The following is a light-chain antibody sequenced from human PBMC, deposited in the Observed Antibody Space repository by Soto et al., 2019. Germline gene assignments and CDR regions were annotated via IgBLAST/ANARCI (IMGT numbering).Light chain of an antibody. Sequence: QSALTQPASVSGSPGQSITISCAGSSTDVGGYNYVSWYQQHPGKAPKLMIYDVSNRPSGVSYRFSGSKSDNTASLTISGLQAEDEGDYYCSSYTSSGTYVFGTGTKLTVL. J-gene: IGLJ1*01. CDR1: STDVGGYNY. CDR3: SSYTSSGTYV. V-gene: IGLV2-14*01. CDR2: DVS.